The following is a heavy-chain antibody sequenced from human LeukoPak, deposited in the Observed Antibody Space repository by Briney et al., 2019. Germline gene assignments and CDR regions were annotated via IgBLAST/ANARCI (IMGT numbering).Heavy chain of an antibody. D-gene: IGHD3-9*01. CDR3: ARRPGYDVLTD. CDR2: IYYSGTT. J-gene: IGHJ4*02. Sequence: SETLSLTCTVSGGSISSTSHYWVWIRQPPGKGLEWIGNIYYSGTTYYNPSLNSRVTISVDTSKNQFSLKLSSVTAADTAVYYCARRPGYDVLTDWGQGTLVTVSS. V-gene: IGHV4-39*01. CDR1: GGSISSTSHY.